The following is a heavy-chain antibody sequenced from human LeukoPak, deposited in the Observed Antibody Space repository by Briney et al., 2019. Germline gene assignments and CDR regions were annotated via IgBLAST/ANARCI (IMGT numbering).Heavy chain of an antibody. D-gene: IGHD1-26*01. CDR2: ISGSGGST. CDR3: ARDTRIVGATPVDY. Sequence: GGSLRLSCAASGFTFSSYAMSWVRQAPGKGLEWVSAISGSGGSTYYADSVKGRFTISRDNAKNSLYLQMNSLRAEDTAVYYCARDTRIVGATPVDYWGQGTLVTVSS. J-gene: IGHJ4*02. CDR1: GFTFSSYA. V-gene: IGHV3-23*01.